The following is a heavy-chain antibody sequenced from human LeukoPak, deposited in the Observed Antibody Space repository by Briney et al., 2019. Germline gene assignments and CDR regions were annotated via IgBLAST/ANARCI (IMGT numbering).Heavy chain of an antibody. CDR3: ARAGWQS. CDR1: GFTFSSYA. Sequence: PGRSLRLSCAASGFTFSSYAMHWVRQAPGKGLEWVAVISYDGSNKYYADSVKGRFTISRDNSKNTLYLQMNSLRAEDTAVYYCARAGWQSWGQGTLVAVSS. CDR2: ISYDGSNK. V-gene: IGHV3-30-3*01. J-gene: IGHJ4*02. D-gene: IGHD6-19*01.